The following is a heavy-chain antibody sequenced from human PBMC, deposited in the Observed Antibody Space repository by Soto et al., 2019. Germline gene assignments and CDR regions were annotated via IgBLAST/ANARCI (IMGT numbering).Heavy chain of an antibody. D-gene: IGHD3-10*01. J-gene: IGHJ4*02. CDR1: GYTFTSYY. V-gene: IGHV1-46*01. Sequence: QVQLVQSGAEVKKPGSSVKVSCKASGYTFTSYYMHWVRQAPGQGLEWMGIINPSGGSTSYAQKFQGRVTMTRDTSTSTVYMELSSLRSEDTAVYYCARPAEYGSGSSAIPEFDYWGQGTLVTVSS. CDR2: INPSGGST. CDR3: ARPAEYGSGSSAIPEFDY.